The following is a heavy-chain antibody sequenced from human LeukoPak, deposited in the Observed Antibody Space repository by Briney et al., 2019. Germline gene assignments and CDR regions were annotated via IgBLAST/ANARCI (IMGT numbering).Heavy chain of an antibody. CDR2: IYYSGST. J-gene: IGHJ3*02. CDR1: GGSMSSGVYY. V-gene: IGHV4-31*03. Sequence: SETLSLTCTVSGGSMSSGVYYWNWIRQHPGKGLEWIGYIYYSGSTYYNPSLKSRVTISVDTSKNQFSLKLSSVTAADTAVYYCARFDLVVTADDAFDIWGQGTMVTVSS. D-gene: IGHD2-21*02. CDR3: ARFDLVVTADDAFDI.